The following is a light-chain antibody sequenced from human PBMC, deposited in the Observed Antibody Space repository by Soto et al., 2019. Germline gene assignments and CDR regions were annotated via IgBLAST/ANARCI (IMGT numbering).Light chain of an antibody. V-gene: IGKV3-20*01. Sequence: EIVLTQSPGTLSLSPGERATLSCRASQSVSNSYLAWYQQKPGQAPRLLIYGASRRATGIPDRFSGSGSGTDFTLTISRLEPEDFAVYYCHHYGDTPRTFGQGTKVDIK. J-gene: IGKJ1*01. CDR2: GAS. CDR3: HHYGDTPRT. CDR1: QSVSNSY.